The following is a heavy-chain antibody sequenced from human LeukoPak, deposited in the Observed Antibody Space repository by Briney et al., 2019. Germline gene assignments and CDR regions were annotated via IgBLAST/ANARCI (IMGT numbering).Heavy chain of an antibody. V-gene: IGHV3-33*01. CDR1: GFTFSSYG. J-gene: IGHJ5*02. Sequence: GGSLRLSCAASGFTFSSYGMHWVRQAPGKGLVRVAVIWYDGSNKYYADSVKDRFTISRDNSKNTLYLQMNSLRAEDTAVYYCARGSYDSSGTWFGPWGQGTLVTVSS. CDR2: IWYDGSNK. CDR3: ARGSYDSSGTWFGP. D-gene: IGHD3-22*01.